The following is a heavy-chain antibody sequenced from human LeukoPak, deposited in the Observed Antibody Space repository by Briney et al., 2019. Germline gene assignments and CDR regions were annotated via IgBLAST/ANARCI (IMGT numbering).Heavy chain of an antibody. CDR3: AKDLSVVAAAVDY. D-gene: IGHD2-15*01. CDR1: GFTFSSYG. CDR2: IRYDGSNK. Sequence: GGSLRLSCAASGFTFSSYGMHWVRQAPGKGLEWVAFIRYDGSNKYYADSVKGRFTISRDNSKNTLYLQMDSLRAEDTAVYYCAKDLSVVAAAVDYWGQGTLVTVSS. V-gene: IGHV3-30*02. J-gene: IGHJ4*02.